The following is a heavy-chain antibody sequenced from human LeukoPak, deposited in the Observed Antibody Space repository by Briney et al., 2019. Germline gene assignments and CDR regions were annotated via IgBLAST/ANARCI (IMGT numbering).Heavy chain of an antibody. CDR2: IQTDASTT. Sequence: PGGSLRLSCAVSGFTFSSYWMHWVRHAPGKGLVLVSRIQTDASTTGYADSVKGRFTISRANAKTTLYLQMDSLRAEDTAVYYCARESAGAALGDWGQGTLVTVSS. CDR3: ARESAGAALGD. CDR1: GFTFSSYW. J-gene: IGHJ4*02. D-gene: IGHD6-6*01. V-gene: IGHV3-74*01.